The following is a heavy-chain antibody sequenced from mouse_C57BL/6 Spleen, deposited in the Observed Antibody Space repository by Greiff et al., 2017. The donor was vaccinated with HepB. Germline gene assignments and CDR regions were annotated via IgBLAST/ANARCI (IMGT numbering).Heavy chain of an antibody. CDR2: IWRGGST. D-gene: IGHD2-1*01. CDR3: AKALYYGNLGAMDY. V-gene: IGHV2-5*01. J-gene: IGHJ4*01. Sequence: QVQLQQSGPGLVQPSHSLSITCTVSGFSLTSYGVHWVRQSPGKGLEWLGVIWRGGSTDYNAAFMSRLSITKDNSKSQVFFKMNSLQADDTAIYYCAKALYYGNLGAMDYWGQGTSVTVSS. CDR1: GFSLTSYG.